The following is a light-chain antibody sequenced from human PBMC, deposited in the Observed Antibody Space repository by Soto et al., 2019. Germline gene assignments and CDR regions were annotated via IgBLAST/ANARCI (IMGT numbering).Light chain of an antibody. CDR1: QSIRTN. Sequence: EIQLTQSPATLSASLGDRATLSCRASQSIRTNLTWYQKKRGQPPRLLIYDASTRAAGIPARFSGRGCGKEFTLTIRRLQYDDFAVYYCQQYSIWRTFGRGTKVDIK. J-gene: IGKJ1*01. CDR3: QQYSIWRT. CDR2: DAS. V-gene: IGKV3D-15*01.